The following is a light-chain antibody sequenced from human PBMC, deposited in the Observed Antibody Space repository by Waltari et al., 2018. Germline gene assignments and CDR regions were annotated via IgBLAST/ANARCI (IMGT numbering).Light chain of an antibody. CDR3: QQYGSSPLWT. Sequence: EIVLTQSPGTLSLSPGERATLSCRASQSVSSSYLAWYQQKPGQAPRLLICGASSRATGIPDRFSGSGSGTDFTLTISRLEPEDFAVYYCQQYGSSPLWTFGQGTKVEIK. V-gene: IGKV3-20*01. J-gene: IGKJ1*01. CDR2: GAS. CDR1: QSVSSSY.